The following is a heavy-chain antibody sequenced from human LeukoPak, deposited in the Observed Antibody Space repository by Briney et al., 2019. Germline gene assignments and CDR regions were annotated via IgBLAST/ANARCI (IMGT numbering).Heavy chain of an antibody. CDR3: ARGYGYSYDY. V-gene: IGHV3-13*05. CDR1: GFTFSSYD. J-gene: IGHJ4*02. CDR2: IGTAGAP. D-gene: IGHD5-18*01. Sequence: GGSLRLSCAASGFTFSSYDMHWVRQPTGKGLEWVSAIGTAGAPYYPGSVKGRFTISRENAKNSLYLQMNSLRAGDTAVYYCARGYGYSYDYWGQGTLVTVSS.